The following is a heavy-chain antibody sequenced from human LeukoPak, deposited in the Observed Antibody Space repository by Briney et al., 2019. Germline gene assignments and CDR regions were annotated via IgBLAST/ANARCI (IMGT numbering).Heavy chain of an antibody. D-gene: IGHD6-6*01. Sequence: SETLSLTCAVYGGSFSGYYWSWIRQPPGKGLEWIGEINHSGSTNYSPSLKSRVTISVNTSKNQFSLKLTSVTAADTAVYYCARAGFALAPHRGTPFDYWGQGTLVTVSS. J-gene: IGHJ4*02. CDR1: GGSFSGYY. CDR3: ARAGFALAPHRGTPFDY. V-gene: IGHV4-34*01. CDR2: INHSGST.